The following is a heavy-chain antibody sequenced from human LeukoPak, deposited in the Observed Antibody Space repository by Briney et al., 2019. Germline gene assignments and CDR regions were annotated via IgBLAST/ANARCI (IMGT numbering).Heavy chain of an antibody. J-gene: IGHJ4*02. V-gene: IGHV4-34*01. D-gene: IGHD6-19*01. CDR1: GGSFSGYY. Sequence: SETLSLTCAVYGGSFSGYYWSWIRQPLGKGLEWIGEINHSGSTNYNPSLKSRVTISVDTSKNQFSLKLSSVTAADTAVYYCARGAVAGLYYFDYWGQGTLVTVSS. CDR3: ARGAVAGLYYFDY. CDR2: INHSGST.